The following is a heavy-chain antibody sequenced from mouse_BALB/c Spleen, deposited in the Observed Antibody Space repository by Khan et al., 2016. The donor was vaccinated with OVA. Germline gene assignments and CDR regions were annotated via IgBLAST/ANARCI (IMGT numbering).Heavy chain of an antibody. V-gene: IGHV5-12-2*01. J-gene: IGHJ4*01. CDR3: TRPSTTQYDYGMDY. CDR2: ISHGGSSV. Sequence: EVHLVESGGGLVQPGGSLKLSCAASGFTFSSYTMSWVRQTPDKRLEWVAFISHGGSSVYYPDTVKGRFTSSRDNAKNTLYLQMSSLKSEDTAMYYCTRPSTTQYDYGMDYWGQGTSVIVSS. CDR1: GFTFSSYT. D-gene: IGHD1-1*01.